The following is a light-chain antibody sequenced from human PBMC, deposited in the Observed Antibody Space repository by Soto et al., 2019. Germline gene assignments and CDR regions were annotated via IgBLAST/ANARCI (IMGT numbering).Light chain of an antibody. V-gene: IGKV1-5*01. CDR1: QSISSW. Sequence: DIQMTQSPSTLSASVGDRVTITCRASQSISSWLAWYQQKPGKAPKLLIYDASSLESGVPSRFSGSGSGTEFTLTISSLQPDDFATYYCQQYMSYSFGQGNKVDIK. CDR3: QQYMSYS. CDR2: DAS. J-gene: IGKJ1*01.